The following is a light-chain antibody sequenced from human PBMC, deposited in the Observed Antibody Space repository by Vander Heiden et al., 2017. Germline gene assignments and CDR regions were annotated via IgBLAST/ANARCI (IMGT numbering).Light chain of an antibody. CDR3: QQHYDIPWT. Sequence: DIVTTQSPDSLAVSLGERATITCKSSQSLLHSSSKNNPLSWYQQKPGQPPKVLIYRASTRDSGVPDRFSGSGSGTDFTLTINSLQAEDVAVYYCQQHYDIPWTFGQGTKVEVK. CDR1: QSLLHSSSKNNP. J-gene: IGKJ1*01. CDR2: RAS. V-gene: IGKV4-1*01.